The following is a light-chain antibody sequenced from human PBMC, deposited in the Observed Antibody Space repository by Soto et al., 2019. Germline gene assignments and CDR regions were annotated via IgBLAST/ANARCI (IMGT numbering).Light chain of an antibody. J-gene: IGLJ1*01. Sequence: QSALTQPASVSGSPGQSITISCTGTNSDVGSYNLVSWYQQHPGKAPKLMIYEGSKRPSGVSNRFSGSTSGNTASLTISGLQAEEEDDYYCCSYAGSNTFSYVFGTGTKLTVL. CDR2: EGS. V-gene: IGLV2-23*03. CDR3: CSYAGSNTFSYV. CDR1: NSDVGSYNL.